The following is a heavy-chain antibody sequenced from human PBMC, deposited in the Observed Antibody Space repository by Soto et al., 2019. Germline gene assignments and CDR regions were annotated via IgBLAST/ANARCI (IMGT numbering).Heavy chain of an antibody. V-gene: IGHV4-61*01. CDR2: IYYSGGT. J-gene: IGHJ6*02. Sequence: PSETLSVTCTVSGGSVSSDSYCCSWIRQPPGKRLELIGYIYYSGGTNYNPSLNSRVTISVDTSKNQFSLNLNSVTAADTAVCYCARNSVGLTPYYYGMDVWGQGTTVT. CDR3: ARNSVGLTPYYYGMDV. CDR1: GGSVSSDSYC. D-gene: IGHD1-26*01.